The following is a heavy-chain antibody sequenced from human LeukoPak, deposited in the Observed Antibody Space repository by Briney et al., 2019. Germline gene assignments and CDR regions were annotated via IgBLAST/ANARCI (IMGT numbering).Heavy chain of an antibody. CDR1: GFTFSSYA. V-gene: IGHV3-30-3*01. Sequence: PGGSLRLSCAASGFTFSSYAMHWVRQAPGKGLEWVAVISYDGSNKYYADSVKGRFTISRDNSKNTLYLQMNSLRAEDTAVYYCASGSTSCPKYDWGQGTLVTVSS. D-gene: IGHD2-2*01. J-gene: IGHJ4*02. CDR3: ASGSTSCPKYD. CDR2: ISYDGSNK.